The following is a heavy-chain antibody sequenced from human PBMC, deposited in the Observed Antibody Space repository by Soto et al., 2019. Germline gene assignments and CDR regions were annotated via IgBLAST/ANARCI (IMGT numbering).Heavy chain of an antibody. J-gene: IGHJ3*02. CDR2: IYPGDSDT. Sequence: GESLKISCKGSGYSFTSYWIGWVRQMPGKGLEWMGIIYPGDSDTRYSPSFQGQVTISADKSISNAYLQWSSLKASDTAMYYCARGQAWYCSSTSCRRGDAFDIWGQGTMVTVSS. D-gene: IGHD2-2*01. V-gene: IGHV5-51*01. CDR3: ARGQAWYCSSTSCRRGDAFDI. CDR1: GYSFTSYW.